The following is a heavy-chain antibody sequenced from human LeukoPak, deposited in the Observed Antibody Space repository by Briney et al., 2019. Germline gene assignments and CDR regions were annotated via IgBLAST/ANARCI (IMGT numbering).Heavy chain of an antibody. J-gene: IGHJ4*02. V-gene: IGHV4-39*01. D-gene: IGHD6-19*01. CDR1: GGSLRSSGHW. Sequence: PSETLSLTCTVSGGSLRSSGHWWVWIRQRPGKGLEWIGSIHYSGKVYYNPSLKSRVTTSVDTSTDQFSLRLSSATAADTAIYYYARQSGDQSSAWYFDAWGQGTLVTVSS. CDR3: ARQSGDQSSAWYFDA. CDR2: IHYSGKV.